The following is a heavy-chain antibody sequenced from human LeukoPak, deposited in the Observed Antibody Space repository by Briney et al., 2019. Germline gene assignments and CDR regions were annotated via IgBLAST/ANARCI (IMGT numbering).Heavy chain of an antibody. Sequence: GASLRLSCAASGFTFSSYAMHWVRQAPGKGLEYVSAISSNGGSTYYANSVKGRFTISRDNSKNTLYLQMGSLRAEDMAVYYCAGTPAQYYYDSSGLYAFDIWGQGTMVTVSS. CDR3: AGTPAQYYYDSSGLYAFDI. D-gene: IGHD3-22*01. J-gene: IGHJ3*02. CDR1: GFTFSSYA. CDR2: ISSNGGST. V-gene: IGHV3-64*01.